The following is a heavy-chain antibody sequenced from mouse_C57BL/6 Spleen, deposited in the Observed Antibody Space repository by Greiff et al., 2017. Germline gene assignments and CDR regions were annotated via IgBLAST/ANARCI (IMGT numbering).Heavy chain of an antibody. D-gene: IGHD1-1*01. CDR2: IDPSDSYT. Sequence: QVQLQQPGAELVKPGASVKLSCKASGYTFTSYWMQWVKQRPGQGLEWIGEIDPSDSYTNYNQKFKGKATLTVDTSSSTAYMQLSSLTSEDSAVYYCARRGNYYGSSYRYFDVWGTGTTVTVSS. V-gene: IGHV1-50*01. CDR3: ARRGNYYGSSYRYFDV. J-gene: IGHJ1*03. CDR1: GYTFTSYW.